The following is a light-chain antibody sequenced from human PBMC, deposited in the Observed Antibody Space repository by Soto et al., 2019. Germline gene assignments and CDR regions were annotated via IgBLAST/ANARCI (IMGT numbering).Light chain of an antibody. J-gene: IGKJ1*01. CDR1: QSVTSY. V-gene: IGKV1-39*01. CDR2: GAS. Sequence: DIQMTQSPSSLSASVGDRVTITCRASQSVTSYLNWYHQKPGKAPELLIHGASRLQSGVPSRFSGSGSGTAFTLTISSVQPEDSATYYCQQTYGTPQTFGQGTKVEIK. CDR3: QQTYGTPQT.